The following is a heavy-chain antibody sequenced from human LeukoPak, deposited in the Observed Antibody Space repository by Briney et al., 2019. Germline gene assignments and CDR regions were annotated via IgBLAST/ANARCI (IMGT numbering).Heavy chain of an antibody. CDR3: ARDTAGSYYYYYGMDV. CDR2: ISSSSSYI. Sequence: GGSLRLSCAASGXTFSSYSVNWVRRAPGKGLEWVSSISSSSSYIYYADSVKGRFTISRDNAKNSLYLQMNSLRAEDTAVYYCARDTAGSYYYYYGMDVWGQGTTVTVSS. J-gene: IGHJ6*02. V-gene: IGHV3-21*01. CDR1: GXTFSSYS. D-gene: IGHD1-26*01.